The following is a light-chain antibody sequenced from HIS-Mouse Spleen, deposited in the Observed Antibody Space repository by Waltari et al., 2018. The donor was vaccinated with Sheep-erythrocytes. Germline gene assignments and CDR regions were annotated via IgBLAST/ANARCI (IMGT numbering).Light chain of an antibody. Sequence: QSALTQPRSVSGSPGPSVTLSCTGTSRDGGGYNYVSLYQQYPGKAPKLMLYDVSKRPSGVPDRFSGSKSGNTASLTISGLQAEDEADYYCCSYAGSYNHVFATGTKVTVL. CDR3: CSYAGSYNHV. CDR2: DVS. CDR1: SRDGGGYNY. V-gene: IGLV2-11*01. J-gene: IGLJ1*01.